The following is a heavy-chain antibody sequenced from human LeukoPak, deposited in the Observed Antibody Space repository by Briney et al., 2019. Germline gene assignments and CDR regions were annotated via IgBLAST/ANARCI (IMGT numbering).Heavy chain of an antibody. CDR2: IYTSGST. D-gene: IGHD3-22*01. V-gene: IGHV4-61*02. CDR1: GGSISSGSYY. Sequence: SETLSLTCTVSGGSISSGSYYWSWIRQPAGKGLEWIGRIYTSGSTNYNPSLKSRVTISVDTSKNQFSLKLSSVTAADTAVYYCATRYYYDSSGYLDDAFDIWGQGTMVTVSS. CDR3: ATRYYYDSSGYLDDAFDI. J-gene: IGHJ3*02.